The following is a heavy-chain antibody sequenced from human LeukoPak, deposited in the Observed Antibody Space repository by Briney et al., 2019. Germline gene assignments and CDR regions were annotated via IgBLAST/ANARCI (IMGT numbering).Heavy chain of an antibody. D-gene: IGHD2-15*01. Sequence: KPSETLSLTCTVSGGSISSGGYYWRWIRQHPGKGRERIVYIYYSGSTYYTPSLKSRVTISVDTSKNQFSLKLSSVTAADTAVYYCARGPHHYCSGGSCYGGVFDYWGQGTLVTVSS. V-gene: IGHV4-31*03. CDR3: ARGPHHYCSGGSCYGGVFDY. J-gene: IGHJ4*02. CDR1: GGSISSGGYY. CDR2: IYYSGST.